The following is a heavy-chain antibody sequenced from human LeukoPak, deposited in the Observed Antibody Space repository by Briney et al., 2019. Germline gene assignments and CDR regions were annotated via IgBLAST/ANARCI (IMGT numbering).Heavy chain of an antibody. D-gene: IGHD2-2*01. V-gene: IGHV1-18*01. CDR3: ATATQPRGYFLH. Sequence: ASVKVSCNASGYTFTTYSPAWVRQAPGQILEWMGWISVNNGGTKYAQSFQDSVTLTRDTSTNTAYLELRSLRSDDTAIIYCATATQPRGYFLHWGQGTLVTVSS. J-gene: IGHJ1*01. CDR1: GYTFTTYS. CDR2: ISVNNGGT.